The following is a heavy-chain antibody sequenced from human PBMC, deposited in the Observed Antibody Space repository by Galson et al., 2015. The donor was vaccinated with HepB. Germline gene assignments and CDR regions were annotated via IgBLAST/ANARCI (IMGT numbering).Heavy chain of an antibody. D-gene: IGHD3-16*02. CDR2: ISTDYTYI. V-gene: IGHV3-21*01. CDR3: ARGELSGAS. Sequence: SLRLSCAASGFTLRDYSMNWVRQAPGKGLEWVSSISTDYTYIYYADSVEGRFTISRDNAKNSLFLQMNSLRADDTAVYFCARGELSGASWGQGTLVTVSS. J-gene: IGHJ1*01. CDR1: GFTLRDYS.